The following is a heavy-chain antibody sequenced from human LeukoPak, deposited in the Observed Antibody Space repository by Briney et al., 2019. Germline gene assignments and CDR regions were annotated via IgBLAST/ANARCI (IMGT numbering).Heavy chain of an antibody. CDR3: ARTLAAAGPYYFDY. V-gene: IGHV4-28*01. CDR2: IYYSGST. CDR1: GYSISSSNW. Sequence: SETLSLTCAVSGYSISSSNWWGWIRQPPGKGLEWIGYIYYSGSTYYNSSLKSRVTMSVDTSKNQFSLKLSSVTAVDTAVYYCARTLAAAGPYYFDYWGQGTLVTVSS. J-gene: IGHJ4*02. D-gene: IGHD6-13*01.